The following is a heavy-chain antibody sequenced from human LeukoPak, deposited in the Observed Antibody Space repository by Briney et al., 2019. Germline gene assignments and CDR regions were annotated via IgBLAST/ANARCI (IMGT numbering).Heavy chain of an antibody. CDR3: ARRAVAEWYFDL. CDR2: IYYSGST. D-gene: IGHD6-19*01. CDR1: GGSISSYY. Sequence: PSETLSLTCTVSGGSISSYYWSWIRQLPGKGLEWIGYIYYSGSTNYNPSLKSRVTTSVDTSKNQFSLNLSSVTAADTAVYYCARRAVAEWYFDLWGRGTLVTVSS. J-gene: IGHJ2*01. V-gene: IGHV4-59*01.